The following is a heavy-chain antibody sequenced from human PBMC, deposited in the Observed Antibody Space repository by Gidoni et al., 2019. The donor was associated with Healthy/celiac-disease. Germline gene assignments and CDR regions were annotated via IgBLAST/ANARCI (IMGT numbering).Heavy chain of an antibody. V-gene: IGHV3-30*18. CDR3: AKDQVTMIVVVTPPDY. CDR1: GFTFRSYG. J-gene: IGHJ4*02. Sequence: QVQLVESGGGVVQPGRSLRLSCAASGFTFRSYGMHWVRQAPGKGLEWVAVISYDGSNKYYADAVKGRFTSSRDNSKNTLYLQMNSLRAEDTAVYYCAKDQVTMIVVVTPPDYWGQGTLVTVSS. D-gene: IGHD3-22*01. CDR2: ISYDGSNK.